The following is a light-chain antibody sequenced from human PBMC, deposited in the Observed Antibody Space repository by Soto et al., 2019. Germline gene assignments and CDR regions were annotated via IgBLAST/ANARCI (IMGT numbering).Light chain of an antibody. J-gene: IGLJ1*01. V-gene: IGLV2-14*01. CDR1: SSDVGGYNY. Sequence: QSALTQPASVSGSPGQSITISCTGTSSDVGGYNYVSWYQQHPGKAPKLMIYEVSNRPSGVSNRFSGSKSGNTASLTISGLQAEDGADYYCSSYTSSSTLAYVFGTGTKVTV. CDR3: SSYTSSSTLAYV. CDR2: EVS.